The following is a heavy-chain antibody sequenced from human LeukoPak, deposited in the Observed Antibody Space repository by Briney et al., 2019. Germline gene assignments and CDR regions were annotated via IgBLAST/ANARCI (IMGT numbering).Heavy chain of an antibody. CDR3: ARYGDWSIDY. D-gene: IGHD4-17*01. J-gene: IGHJ4*02. V-gene: IGHV4-30-4*01. CDR2: IYYSGST. Sequence: SETLSLTCTVSGGSITSGDFYWSWIRQPPGKGLERIGHIYYSGSTYYNPSLKSRVTISVDTSKNQFSLELSSVTAADTAVYYCARYGDWSIDYWGQGTLVTVSS. CDR1: GGSITSGDFY.